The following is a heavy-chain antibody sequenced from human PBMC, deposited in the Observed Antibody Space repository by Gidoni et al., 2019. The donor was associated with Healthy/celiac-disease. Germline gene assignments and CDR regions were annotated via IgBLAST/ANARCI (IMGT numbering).Heavy chain of an antibody. D-gene: IGHD3-3*01. CDR3: AHTGRAYYDFWSGYYKYNWFDP. Sequence: QITLKESGPTLVKPTQTLTLTCTFSGLSLSTSGVGVGWIRQPPGKALEGLALIYWDDDKRYSPSLKRRLTITKDTSKNQVVLTMTNMDPVDTATYYCAHTGRAYYDFWSGYYKYNWFDPWGQGTLVTVSS. CDR2: IYWDDDK. V-gene: IGHV2-5*02. J-gene: IGHJ5*02. CDR1: GLSLSTSGVG.